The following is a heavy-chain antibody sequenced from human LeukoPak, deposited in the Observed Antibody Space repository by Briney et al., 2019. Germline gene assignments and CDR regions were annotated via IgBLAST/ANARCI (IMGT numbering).Heavy chain of an antibody. CDR1: GFTFNDYH. D-gene: IGHD6-19*01. CDR3: ASGRDIEVAGPGGYFDH. CDR2: ISPGGGDI. Sequence: SGGSLRLSCAASGFTFNDYHMNWIRQAPGKGLEWISYISPGGGDIYFADSVKGRFTLSRDNAKNSLYLQVSSLTAEDTAVYYCASGRDIEVAGPGGYFDHWGQGTLVTVSS. J-gene: IGHJ4*02. V-gene: IGHV3-11*01.